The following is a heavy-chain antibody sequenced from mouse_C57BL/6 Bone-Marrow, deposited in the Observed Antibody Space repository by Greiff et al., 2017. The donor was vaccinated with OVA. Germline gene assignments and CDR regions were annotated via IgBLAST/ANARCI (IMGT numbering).Heavy chain of an antibody. CDR3: ARRGYGPDYFDY. V-gene: IGHV1-18*01. Sequence: EVKLQESGPELVKPGASVKIPCKASGYTFTDYNMDWVKQSHGKSLEWIGDINPNNGGTIYNQKFKGKATLTVDKSSSTAYMELRSLTSEDTAVYDCARRGYGPDYFDYWGQGTTLTVSS. CDR1: GYTFTDYN. J-gene: IGHJ2*01. CDR2: INPNNGGT. D-gene: IGHD1-1*01.